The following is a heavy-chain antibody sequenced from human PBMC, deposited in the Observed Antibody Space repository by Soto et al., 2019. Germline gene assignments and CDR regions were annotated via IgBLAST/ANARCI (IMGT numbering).Heavy chain of an antibody. CDR1: GGTFSSYA. V-gene: IGHV1-69*01. CDR2: IIPIFGTA. D-gene: IGHD6-13*01. J-gene: IGHJ6*02. CDR3: ARRAAAGTLYYYGIYV. Sequence: QVQLVQSGAEVKKPGSSVKVSCKASGGTFSSYAISWVRQAPGQGLEWMGGIIPIFGTANYAQKFKGRVTITADESTSTPYMELSSLRSEDTAVYYCARRAAAGTLYYYGIYVLGQGTTVTVSS.